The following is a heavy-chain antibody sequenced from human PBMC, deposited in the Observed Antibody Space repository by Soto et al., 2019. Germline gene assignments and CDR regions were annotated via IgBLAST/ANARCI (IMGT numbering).Heavy chain of an antibody. CDR1: GGSISSSSYY. V-gene: IGHV4-39*01. J-gene: IGHJ4*02. Sequence: PSKTLSLTCTVAGGSISSSSYYWGWIRQPPGKGLEWIGSIYYSGNTNYNPPLKSRVTISVDTSKNQFSLKLSSVTAADTAVYYCARYYYGEIDYWGQGTQVTASS. D-gene: IGHD4-17*01. CDR2: IYYSGNT. CDR3: ARYYYGEIDY.